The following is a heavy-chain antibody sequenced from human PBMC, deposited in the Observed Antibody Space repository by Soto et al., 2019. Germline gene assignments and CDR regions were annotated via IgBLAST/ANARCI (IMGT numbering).Heavy chain of an antibody. CDR1: GFTFTSSA. V-gene: IGHV1-58*01. CDR2: IVVGSGNT. J-gene: IGHJ3*02. D-gene: IGHD4-4*01. Sequence: ASVKVSCKASGFTFTSSAVQWVRQARGQRLEWIGWIVVGSGNTNYAQKFQERVTITRDMSTSTAYMELSSLRSEDTAVYYCAADRGPYSNGAFDIWGQGTMVTVSS. CDR3: AADRGPYSNGAFDI.